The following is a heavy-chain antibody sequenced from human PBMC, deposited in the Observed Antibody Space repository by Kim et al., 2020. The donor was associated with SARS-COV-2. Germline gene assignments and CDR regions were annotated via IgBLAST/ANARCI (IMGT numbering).Heavy chain of an antibody. J-gene: IGHJ6*02. Sequence: GGSLRLSCAVSGFTFENYAMHWVRQAPGKGLEWVSGIYWNSGSISYADSVKGRFTISRDNAKNTLYLQMNSLRADDTALYYCARGEWGGGLYYNSGMDVWGQGTTVTVSS. CDR1: GFTFENYA. V-gene: IGHV3-9*01. CDR2: IYWNSGSI. D-gene: IGHD3-16*01. CDR3: ARGEWGGGLYYNSGMDV.